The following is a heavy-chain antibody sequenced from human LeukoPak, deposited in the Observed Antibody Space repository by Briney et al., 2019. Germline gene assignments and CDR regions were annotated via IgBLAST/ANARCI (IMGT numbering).Heavy chain of an antibody. CDR2: INPNSGGT. D-gene: IGHD2/OR15-2a*01. V-gene: IGHV1-2*02. CDR3: ARKVPVYYSADNWFDP. J-gene: IGHJ5*02. Sequence: ASVKVSCKASGYTFTGYYMHWVRQAPGQGLEWMGWINPNSGGTNYAQKFQGRVTMTRDTSISTAYMELSRLRSDDTAVYYCARKVPVYYSADNWFDPWGQGTLVTVSS. CDR1: GYTFTGYY.